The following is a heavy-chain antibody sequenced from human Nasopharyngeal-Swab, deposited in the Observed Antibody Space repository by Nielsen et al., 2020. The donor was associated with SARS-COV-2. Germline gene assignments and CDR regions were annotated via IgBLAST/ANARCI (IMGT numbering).Heavy chain of an antibody. Sequence: GESLKISCAASGFTFSSYAMSWVRQAPGKGLEWVSVIYSGGSSTYYADSVKGRFTISRDNSKNTLYLQMNSLRAEDTAVYYCAKDREYYDFWSGHSPLPIFDYWGQGTLVTVSS. D-gene: IGHD3-3*01. V-gene: IGHV3-23*03. CDR2: IYSGGSST. CDR3: AKDREYYDFWSGHSPLPIFDY. CDR1: GFTFSSYA. J-gene: IGHJ4*02.